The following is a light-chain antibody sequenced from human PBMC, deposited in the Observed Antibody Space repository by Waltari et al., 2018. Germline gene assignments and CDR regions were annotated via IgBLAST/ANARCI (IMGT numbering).Light chain of an antibody. J-gene: IGLJ2*01. Sequence: QPVLTQPPSVSGTPGQRVPISCPGSRSNIGDFSVNWYQHLPGSAPRLLIYSDYQRPSGVPDRCSGSKSGTSASLVVSGLQSDDEADYYCAAWDDSLSGVVFGGGTKLTVL. CDR1: RSNIGDFS. CDR3: AAWDDSLSGVV. V-gene: IGLV1-44*01. CDR2: SDY.